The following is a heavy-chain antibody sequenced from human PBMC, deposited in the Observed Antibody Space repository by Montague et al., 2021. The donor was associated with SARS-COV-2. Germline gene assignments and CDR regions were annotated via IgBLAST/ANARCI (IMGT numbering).Heavy chain of an antibody. V-gene: IGHV4-61*02. CDR1: GGSITSGGHY. D-gene: IGHD4-17*01. CDR3: ARAKVTTSVFDH. Sequence: TLSLTCSVSGGSITSGGHYWSWIREPAGKGLQWIGRMFPSGRTNYNPSLNSRVTISVDTSKTQFSLDVRSVTATDTATYFRARAKVTTSVFDHWGQGILVTVSS. CDR2: MFPSGRT. J-gene: IGHJ4*02.